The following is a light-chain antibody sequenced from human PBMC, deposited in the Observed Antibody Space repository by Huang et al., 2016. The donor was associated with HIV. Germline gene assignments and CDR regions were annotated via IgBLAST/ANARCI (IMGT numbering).Light chain of an antibody. CDR3: QYYGTSPTWT. CDR1: QILSNYH. V-gene: IGKV3-20*01. Sequence: EIVLTQSPGMLSLSPGERATLACRASQILSNYHLAWYQQKAGQGPRLLIYGASSRATCIPDRFSGSGSGTDFTLTISRLEPEDFAMYYCQYYGTSPTWTFGQGTKVEI. CDR2: GAS. J-gene: IGKJ1*01.